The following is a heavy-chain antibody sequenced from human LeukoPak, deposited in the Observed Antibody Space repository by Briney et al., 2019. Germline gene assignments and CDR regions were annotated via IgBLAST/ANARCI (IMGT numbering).Heavy chain of an antibody. CDR3: TRESGAFSPFGF. V-gene: IGHV4-4*02. Sequence: SETLSLTCAVSGGSITTTNWWSWVRQPPGKGLEWIGEVHLNGATNYNPSLESRFSMSIDKSNNHLSLEVTSVTAADTAMYYCTRESGAFSPFGFWGQGTLVTGSS. D-gene: IGHD1-26*01. J-gene: IGHJ4*02. CDR2: VHLNGAT. CDR1: GGSITTTNW.